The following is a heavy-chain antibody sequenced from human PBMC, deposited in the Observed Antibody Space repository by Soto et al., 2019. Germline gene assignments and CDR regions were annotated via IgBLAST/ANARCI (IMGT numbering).Heavy chain of an antibody. V-gene: IGHV3-48*03. CDR1: GFTFSSYE. D-gene: IGHD3-3*01. CDR2: ISSSGSTI. Sequence: VQLVESGGGLVQPGGSLRLSCAASGFTFSSYEMNWVRQAPGKGLEWVSYISSSGSTIYYADSVKGRFTISRDNANNSLYLQMNSLRAEDTAVYYCARQYDFWSGYEIDYWGQGTLVTVSS. J-gene: IGHJ4*02. CDR3: ARQYDFWSGYEIDY.